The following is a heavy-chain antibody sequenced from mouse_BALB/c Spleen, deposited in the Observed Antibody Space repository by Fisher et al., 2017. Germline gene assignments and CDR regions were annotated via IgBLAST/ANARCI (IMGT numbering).Heavy chain of an antibody. CDR3: AGYYGSSYDYAMDY. V-gene: IGHV1S34*01. J-gene: IGHJ4*01. Sequence: KFKGKATFTVDTSSSTAYMQFNSLTSEDSAVYYCAGYYGSSYDYAMDYWGQGTSVTVSS. D-gene: IGHD1-1*01.